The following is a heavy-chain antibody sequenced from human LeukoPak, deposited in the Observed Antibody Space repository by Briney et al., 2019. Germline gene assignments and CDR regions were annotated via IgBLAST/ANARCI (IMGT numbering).Heavy chain of an antibody. Sequence: GTSVKVSCKATGFTFTSSAVQWVRQARGQRLEWIGWIDVGSGNTNYAQKFQERVTITRDMSTSMAYMELSSLRSEDNAVYYCAADQQLEVYYGIDVWGKGTTVTVSS. CDR1: GFTFTSSA. J-gene: IGHJ6*04. CDR3: AADQQLEVYYGIDV. CDR2: IDVGSGNT. V-gene: IGHV1-58*01. D-gene: IGHD6-13*01.